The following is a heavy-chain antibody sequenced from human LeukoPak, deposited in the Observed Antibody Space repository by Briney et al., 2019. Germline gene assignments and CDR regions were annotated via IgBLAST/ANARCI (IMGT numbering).Heavy chain of an antibody. CDR2: ISPNSGNT. J-gene: IGHJ3*02. Sequence: ASVNVSCKAFGYTFGTSSISWVRQAPGQRLEWVGWISPNSGNTRYAQGVQGRVTMTTDTSRSTAYMELRSLRFDDTAMYYCTRVRNSDNWWGAFDIWGQGTMVTVS. D-gene: IGHD1-1*01. CDR3: TRVRNSDNWWGAFDI. V-gene: IGHV1-18*01. CDR1: GYTFGTSS.